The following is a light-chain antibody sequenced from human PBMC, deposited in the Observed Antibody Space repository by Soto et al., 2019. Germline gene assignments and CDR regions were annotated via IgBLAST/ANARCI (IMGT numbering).Light chain of an antibody. CDR2: EVS. J-gene: IGLJ3*02. Sequence: QSALTQPASVSGSPGQSITISCTGTSSDVGYDNYVSWFQQHPGKAPKLMIYEVSRRPSGVSNRFSGSKSANTASLTISGLQAEDEADYYCTSHTASSTWEFGGGTKLTVL. V-gene: IGLV2-14*01. CDR3: TSHTASSTWE. CDR1: SSDVGYDNY.